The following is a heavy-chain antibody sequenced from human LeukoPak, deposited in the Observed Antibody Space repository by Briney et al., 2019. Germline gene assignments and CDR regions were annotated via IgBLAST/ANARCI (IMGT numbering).Heavy chain of an antibody. CDR3: ATGLRWRTTVTTHDYYYGMDV. CDR1: GGSFSGYY. V-gene: IGHV4-34*01. J-gene: IGHJ6*02. D-gene: IGHD4-17*01. Sequence: PSETLSLTCAVYGGSFSGYYWSWIRQPPGKGLEWIGEINHSGSTNYNPSLKSRVTISVDTSKNQFSLKLSSVTAADTAVYYCATGLRWRTTVTTHDYYYGMDVWGQGTTVTVSS. CDR2: INHSGST.